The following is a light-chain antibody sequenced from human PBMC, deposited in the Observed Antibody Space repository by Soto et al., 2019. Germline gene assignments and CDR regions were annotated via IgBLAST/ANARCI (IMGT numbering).Light chain of an antibody. CDR1: SSDVGGYNY. CDR3: SSYTGSNTLV. Sequence: QSALTQPASVSASPGQSITISCTGTSSDVGGYNYVSWYQQHPGRAPKLIIYDVSNRPSGVSTRFSGSKSGSTASLTISGLQAEDEADYYCSSYTGSNTLVFGGGTQLTVL. V-gene: IGLV2-14*01. J-gene: IGLJ2*01. CDR2: DVS.